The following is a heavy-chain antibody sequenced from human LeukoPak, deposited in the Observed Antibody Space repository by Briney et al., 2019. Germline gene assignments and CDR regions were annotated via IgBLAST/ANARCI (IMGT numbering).Heavy chain of an antibody. D-gene: IGHD6-13*01. Sequence: PSETLSLTCTVSGGSISSSSYYWGWIRQPPGEGLEWIGSIYYSGSTYYNPSLKSRVTISVDTSKNQFSLKLSSVTAADTAVYYCARDGVGYSGSFELDYWGQGTLVTVPS. CDR1: GGSISSSSYY. V-gene: IGHV4-39*07. J-gene: IGHJ4*02. CDR3: ARDGVGYSGSFELDY. CDR2: IYYSGST.